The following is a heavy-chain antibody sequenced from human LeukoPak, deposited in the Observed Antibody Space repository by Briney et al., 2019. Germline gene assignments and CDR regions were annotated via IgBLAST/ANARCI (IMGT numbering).Heavy chain of an antibody. Sequence: PGGSLRLSCAASGFTFSSYSMNWVRQAPGKGLEWVSSISSSSSYIYYADSVKGRFTIFRDNAKNSLYLQMNSLRAEDTAVYYCAREVPFYYYGMDVWGQGTTVTVSS. V-gene: IGHV3-21*01. D-gene: IGHD3-10*01. J-gene: IGHJ6*02. CDR3: AREVPFYYYGMDV. CDR1: GFTFSSYS. CDR2: ISSSSSYI.